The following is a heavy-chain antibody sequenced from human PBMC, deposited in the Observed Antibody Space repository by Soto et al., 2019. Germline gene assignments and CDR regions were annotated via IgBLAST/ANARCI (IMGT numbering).Heavy chain of an antibody. D-gene: IGHD2-15*01. CDR2: ISYSGST. V-gene: IGHV4-39*01. Sequence: QLQLQESGPGLVKPSETLSLTCTVSGGSISTSTYYWGWVRQPPGKGLEWIGTISYSGSTYYNPSLKSRVTISVDASKNQFPLKLTSVTAADTAVYCCARLYCAGRPDYPPGYWGQGTLVTVSS. CDR3: ARLYCAGRPDYPPGY. CDR1: GGSISTSTYY. J-gene: IGHJ4*02.